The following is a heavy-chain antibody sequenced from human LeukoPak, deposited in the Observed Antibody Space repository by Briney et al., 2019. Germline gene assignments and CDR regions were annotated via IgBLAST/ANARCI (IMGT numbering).Heavy chain of an antibody. J-gene: IGHJ4*02. CDR3: ARGWQQLPY. V-gene: IGHV3-7*05. CDR1: GFTFTTYW. CDR2: INQDGST. D-gene: IGHD6-13*01. Sequence: GGSLRLSCAASGFTFTTYWLTWVRQAPGKGLEWVANINQDGSTYYADSVKGRFTISRDNSKNTLYLQMNSLRAEDTAVYYCARGWQQLPYWGQGTLVTVSS.